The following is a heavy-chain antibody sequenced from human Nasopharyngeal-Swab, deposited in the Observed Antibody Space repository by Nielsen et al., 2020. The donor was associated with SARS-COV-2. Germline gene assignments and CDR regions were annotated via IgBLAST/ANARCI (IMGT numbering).Heavy chain of an antibody. CDR3: AREAYYYGSGTYDS. J-gene: IGHJ4*02. Sequence: PGKGLEWIGYLYYSGITNYNPSLMSRVTISIDKSKNQFSLNLSSVNAADTAVYFCAREAYYYGSGTYDSWGLGTLVTVSS. CDR2: LYYSGIT. V-gene: IGHV4-59*01. D-gene: IGHD3-10*01.